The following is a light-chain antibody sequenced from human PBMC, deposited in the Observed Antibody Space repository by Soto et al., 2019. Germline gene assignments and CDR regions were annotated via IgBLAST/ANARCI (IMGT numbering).Light chain of an antibody. V-gene: IGKV3-20*01. J-gene: IGKJ2*01. Sequence: EVVLTQSPGTLSLSPGERATLSCRASQIFSSDYLAWYQQKPGQAPRLLIYGASTRATHIPDRFSGSGSGTDFTLTISRLAPEDSAVYLCQQYGDSPSTFGQGTKLEIK. CDR1: QIFSSDY. CDR3: QQYGDSPST. CDR2: GAS.